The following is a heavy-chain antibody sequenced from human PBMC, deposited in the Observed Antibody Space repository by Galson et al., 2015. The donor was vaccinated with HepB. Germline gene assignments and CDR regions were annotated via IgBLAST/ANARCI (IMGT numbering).Heavy chain of an antibody. J-gene: IGHJ6*02. CDR3: ARDLVKSGGYHYLYYFGYYGMDV. D-gene: IGHD3-3*01. CDR1: GYTFTSYG. V-gene: IGHV1-18*04. Sequence: SVKVSCKASGYTFTSYGISWVRQAPGQGLEWMGWISAYNGNTNYAQKLQGRVTMTTDTSTSTAYMELRSLRSDDTAVYYCARDLVKSGGYHYLYYFGYYGMDVWGQGTTVTVSS. CDR2: ISAYNGNT.